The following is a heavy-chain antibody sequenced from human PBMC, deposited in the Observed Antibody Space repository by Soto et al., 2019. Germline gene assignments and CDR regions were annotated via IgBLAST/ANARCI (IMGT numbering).Heavy chain of an antibody. CDR2: INPKSGAT. CDR1: GYRCTGYG. D-gene: IGHD2-8*01. V-gene: IGHV1-2*02. CDR3: VYSAAEVYTRAQHYFLSSLVV. J-gene: IGHJ6*02. Sequence: ASVKVACKAAGYRCTGYGVHWVREAPGQGLQWMGWINPKSGATDYAQKFQGRVTMTREMSTNTAYLELSGLRSDDTAGDTTVYSAAEVYTRAQHYFLSSLVVWG.